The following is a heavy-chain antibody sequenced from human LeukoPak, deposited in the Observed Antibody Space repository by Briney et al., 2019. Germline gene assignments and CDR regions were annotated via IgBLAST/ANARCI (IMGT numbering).Heavy chain of an antibody. D-gene: IGHD4-11*01. Sequence: GGFLRLSCAASGFTFSSYEMNWVRQAPGKGLEWVSYISSSGSTIYYADSVKGRFTISRDNAKNSLYLQMNSLRAEDTAVYYCARGMTTYFVYWCQGTLVTVSS. CDR3: ARGMTTYFVY. CDR2: ISSSGSTI. J-gene: IGHJ4*02. CDR1: GFTFSSYE. V-gene: IGHV3-48*03.